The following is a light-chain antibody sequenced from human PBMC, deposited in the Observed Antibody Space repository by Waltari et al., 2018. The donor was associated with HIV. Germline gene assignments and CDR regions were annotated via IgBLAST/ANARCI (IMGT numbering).Light chain of an antibody. CDR2: WAS. Sequence: DIVMTQSPDSLAVSLGERATINCKSSQSVLYSSNNKNYLVWYQQRPGQPPKLHIYWASTRESGVPDRFSGSGSGTDFTLTISSLQAEDVAVYYCQQYYNLPWTFGQGTKVEIK. CDR1: QSVLYSSNNKNY. CDR3: QQYYNLPWT. V-gene: IGKV4-1*01. J-gene: IGKJ1*01.